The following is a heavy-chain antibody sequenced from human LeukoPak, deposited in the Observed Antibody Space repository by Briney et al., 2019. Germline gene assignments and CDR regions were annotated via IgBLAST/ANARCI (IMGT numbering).Heavy chain of an antibody. CDR3: ARYRQPYCSGGSCNYYYGMDV. Sequence: SETLSLTCAVYGGSFSGYYWSWIRQPPGEGLEWIGEINHSGSTNYNPSLKSRVTISVDTSKNQFSLKLSSVTAADTAVYYCARYRQPYCSGGSCNYYYGMDVWGQGTTVTVSS. J-gene: IGHJ6*02. D-gene: IGHD2-15*01. CDR1: GGSFSGYY. CDR2: INHSGST. V-gene: IGHV4-34*01.